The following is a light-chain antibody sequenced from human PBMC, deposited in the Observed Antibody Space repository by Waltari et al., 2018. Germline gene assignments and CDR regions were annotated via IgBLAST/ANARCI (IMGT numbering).Light chain of an antibody. CDR3: TSFTRSGTWV. Sequence: QSALTQPASVSGSPGPSSTISYTPTSSDVVSNNLVSWYQQHPVNAPKLMINEVSNRPPWVSNRFSGSKSGNTASLTISGLQAEDEADYYCTSFTRSGTWVFGGGTKLTVL. V-gene: IGLV2-14*02. CDR2: EVS. CDR1: SSDVVSNNL. J-gene: IGLJ2*01.